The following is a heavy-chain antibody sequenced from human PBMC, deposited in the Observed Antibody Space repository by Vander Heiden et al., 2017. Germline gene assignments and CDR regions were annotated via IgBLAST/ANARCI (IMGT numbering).Heavy chain of an antibody. CDR3: AKEALLAGRPFDP. J-gene: IGHJ5*02. Sequence: EVQLLESGGGLVQPGGSLRLSCAASALTFSKYAMSWVRQAPGKGLGWVSAISDSAGTTYYADSVKGRFTISRDNSKNTLYLQVNSLRAEDTAVYYCAKEALLAGRPFDPWGQGTLVTVSS. V-gene: IGHV3-23*01. CDR2: ISDSAGTT. D-gene: IGHD2-15*01. CDR1: ALTFSKYA.